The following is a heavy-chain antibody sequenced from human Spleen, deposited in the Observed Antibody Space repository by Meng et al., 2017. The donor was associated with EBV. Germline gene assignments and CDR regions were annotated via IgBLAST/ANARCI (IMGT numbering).Heavy chain of an antibody. CDR1: GGTFRSDG. CDR2: LIPMSDAP. CDR3: ASESGRGFTPDY. Sequence: QVQLVQSGAEGKKPGSSVKVSCKTSGGTFRSDGISWVRQAPGQGLEWMGGLIPMSDAPYYAQKFQGRVTITADESTSTHYMDLSGLRSEDTAVYYCASESGRGFTPDYWDQGTLVTVAS. D-gene: IGHD3-10*01. J-gene: IGHJ4*02. V-gene: IGHV1-69*01.